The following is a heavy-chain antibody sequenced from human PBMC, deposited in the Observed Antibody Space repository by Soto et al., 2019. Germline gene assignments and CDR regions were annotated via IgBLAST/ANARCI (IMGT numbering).Heavy chain of an antibody. Sequence: PGESLKISCEGSGYIFTNYWIGWVRQMPGKGLEWMGIVNPDDSTTTYSQSFQGQVIISADKSVRSAYLQWSSLKDSDTATYYCVRRFCSGTSCRFNWLDPWGQGTMVTVYS. CDR2: VNPDDSTT. CDR3: VRRFCSGTSCRFNWLDP. D-gene: IGHD2-2*01. V-gene: IGHV5-51*01. J-gene: IGHJ5*02. CDR1: GYIFTNYW.